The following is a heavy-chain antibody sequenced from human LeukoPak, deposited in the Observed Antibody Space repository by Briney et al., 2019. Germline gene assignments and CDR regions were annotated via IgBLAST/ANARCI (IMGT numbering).Heavy chain of an antibody. CDR1: GYTFTGYY. D-gene: IGHD3-10*01. J-gene: IGHJ4*02. Sequence: ASVKVSCKASGYTFTGYYMHWVRRAPGQGLEWMGWINPNSGGTNYAQKFQGRVTMTRDTSISTAYMELSRLRSDDTAVYYCARGPRITMVRGVIYYWGQGTLVTVSS. V-gene: IGHV1-2*02. CDR2: INPNSGGT. CDR3: ARGPRITMVRGVIYY.